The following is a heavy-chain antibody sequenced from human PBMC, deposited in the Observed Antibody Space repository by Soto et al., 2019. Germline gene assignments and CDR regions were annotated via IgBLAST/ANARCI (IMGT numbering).Heavy chain of an antibody. J-gene: IGHJ4*02. CDR2: ISAYNGNT. V-gene: IGHV1-18*01. Sequence: ASVKVSCKASGYTFTSYGISWVRQAPGQGLEWMGWISAYNGNTNYAQKLQGRVTMTTDTSTSTAYMELRSLRSDDTAVYYCARVAYYYYDSSGYSDYWGQGTLVTVSS. D-gene: IGHD3-22*01. CDR1: GYTFTSYG. CDR3: ARVAYYYYDSSGYSDY.